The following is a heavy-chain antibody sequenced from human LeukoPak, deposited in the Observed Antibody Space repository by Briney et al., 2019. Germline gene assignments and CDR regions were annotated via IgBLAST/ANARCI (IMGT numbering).Heavy chain of an antibody. CDR3: ARHEGDYGDYVGGDLYFNYYMDV. V-gene: IGHV4-38-2*02. Sequence: SETLSLTCTVSGYSISSGYYWGWIRQPPGKGLEWIGSIYHSGSTYYNPSLKSRVTISVDTSKNQFSLKLSSVTAADTAVYYFARHEGDYGDYVGGDLYFNYYMDVWGKGTTVTISS. D-gene: IGHD4-17*01. CDR1: GYSISSGYY. J-gene: IGHJ6*03. CDR2: IYHSGST.